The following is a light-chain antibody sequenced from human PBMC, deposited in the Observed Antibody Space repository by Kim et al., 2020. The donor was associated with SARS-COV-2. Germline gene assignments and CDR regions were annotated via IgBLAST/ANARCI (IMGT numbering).Light chain of an antibody. CDR2: DVS. V-gene: IGLV2-14*03. CDR1: SSDVGGYNY. J-gene: IGLJ1*01. CDR3: SSYRSSWYV. Sequence: QSALTQPASVSGSPGQSITISCTGTSSDVGGYNYVSWYQQYPGKAPKLMIYDVSKRPSGVPNRFSGSKSGNTASLTISGLQAEDEADYYCSSYRSSWYVFGTGTKVTVL.